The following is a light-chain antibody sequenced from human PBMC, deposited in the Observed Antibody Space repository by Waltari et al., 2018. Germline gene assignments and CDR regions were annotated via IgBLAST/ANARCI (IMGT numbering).Light chain of an antibody. CDR3: QQYNKWPPTT. CDR1: PTVTSS. Sequence: EIVMTQSPATLSVSPWERATLPGRASPTVTSSLVWYQQKPGQAPRLLISSASTRATGIPARFSGSGSGTEFTLTISSMQSEDIAVYYCQQYNKWPPTTFGQGTKLEIK. V-gene: IGKV3-15*01. J-gene: IGKJ2*01. CDR2: SAS.